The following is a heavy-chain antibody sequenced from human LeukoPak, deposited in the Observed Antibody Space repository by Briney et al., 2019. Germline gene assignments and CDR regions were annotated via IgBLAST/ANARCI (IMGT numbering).Heavy chain of an antibody. D-gene: IGHD3-3*01. CDR2: IDNGGSGT. CDR1: GFTFSGYW. Sequence: PGGSLRLSCAASGFTFSGYWMHWVRQVPEKGLVLVSRIDNGGSGTTYADSVKGRFTVSRDNAKNTLYLQMNSLRAEDTAIYYCARGGGWDTFCRVVQYMYVGGKGTPVTVS. J-gene: IGHJ6*03. V-gene: IGHV3-74*01. CDR3: ARGGGWDTFCRVVQYMYV.